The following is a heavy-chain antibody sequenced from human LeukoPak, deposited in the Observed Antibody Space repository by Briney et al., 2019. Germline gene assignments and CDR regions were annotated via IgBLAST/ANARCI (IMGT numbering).Heavy chain of an antibody. Sequence: SGGSLRLSCAASGFTFSNTWMAWLRQAPGKGLDWVANINQDGGTRQYADSVRGRFTISRDNAKNSLYLEMNSLRAEDTGLYHCARDMKGNLDYWGQGTLVTVSS. V-gene: IGHV3-7*01. D-gene: IGHD3-16*01. CDR2: INQDGGTR. J-gene: IGHJ4*02. CDR3: ARDMKGNLDY. CDR1: GFTFSNTW.